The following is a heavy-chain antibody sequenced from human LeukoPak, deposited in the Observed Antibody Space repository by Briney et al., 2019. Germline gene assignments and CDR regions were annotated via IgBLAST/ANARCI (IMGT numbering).Heavy chain of an antibody. CDR1: GFTFSSYA. J-gene: IGHJ4*02. D-gene: IGHD3-22*01. Sequence: GGSLRLSCAAFGFTFSSYAMHWVRQAPGKGLEWVAVISYDGSNKYYADSVKGRFTISRDNSKNTLYLQMNSLRAEDTAVYYCASYYYDSSGYLDYWGQGTLVTVSS. CDR3: ASYYYDSSGYLDY. CDR2: ISYDGSNK. V-gene: IGHV3-30-3*01.